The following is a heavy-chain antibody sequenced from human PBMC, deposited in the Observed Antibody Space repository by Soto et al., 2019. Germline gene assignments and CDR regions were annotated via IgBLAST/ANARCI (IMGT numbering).Heavy chain of an antibody. Sequence: GGSLRLSCAASGFTFSSYGMHWVRQAPGKGLEWVAVISYDGSNKYYADSVKGRFTISRDNSKNTLYLQMNSLRAEDTAVYYCAKDLAPVDLYYGMDVWGQGTTVTVSS. D-gene: IGHD5-12*01. CDR1: GFTFSSYG. CDR3: AKDLAPVDLYYGMDV. CDR2: ISYDGSNK. V-gene: IGHV3-30*18. J-gene: IGHJ6*02.